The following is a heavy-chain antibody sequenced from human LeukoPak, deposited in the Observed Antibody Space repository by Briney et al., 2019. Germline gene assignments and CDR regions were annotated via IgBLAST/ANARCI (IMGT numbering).Heavy chain of an antibody. D-gene: IGHD6-19*01. V-gene: IGHV4-59*12. CDR1: GGSIRSYY. Sequence: SETLXLTCTVSGGSIRSYYWSWIRQPPGKGLEXVGXIXYSGSTNYNPSLKSRVTISVDTSKNQFSLKLSSVTAADTAVYYCARDSGYSSGWYGSGDAFDIWGQGTMVTVSS. CDR3: ARDSGYSSGWYGSGDAFDI. J-gene: IGHJ3*02. CDR2: IXYSGST.